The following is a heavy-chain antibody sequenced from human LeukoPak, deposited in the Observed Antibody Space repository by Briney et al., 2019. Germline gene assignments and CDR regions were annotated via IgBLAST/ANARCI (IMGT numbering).Heavy chain of an antibody. J-gene: IGHJ5*02. CDR1: GFTFSSYW. V-gene: IGHV3-74*01. Sequence: PGGSLRLSCAASGFTFSSYWMHWVRQAPGKGLVWVSRINSDGSSTSYADSVKGRFTISRDNAKNTLYLQMNSLRAEDTAVYYCASFDYYDYGWFDPWGQGALVTVSS. D-gene: IGHD3-22*01. CDR2: INSDGSST. CDR3: ASFDYYDYGWFDP.